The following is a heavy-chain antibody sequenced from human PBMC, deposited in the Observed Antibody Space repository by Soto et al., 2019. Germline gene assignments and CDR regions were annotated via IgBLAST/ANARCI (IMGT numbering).Heavy chain of an antibody. CDR3: ARDWKGAEGFDP. Sequence: QVQLVQSGAEVKKPGASVKVSCKASCYTFSNYGFSWGRQAPGQGLEWMGWIGADNGDTNYAQNFQGRVTMTTDTSTTTSYMELRSLTSDDTAVYFCARDWKGAEGFDPWGQGTLVTVSS. V-gene: IGHV1-18*01. J-gene: IGHJ5*02. CDR2: IGADNGDT. CDR1: CYTFSNYG. D-gene: IGHD1-1*01.